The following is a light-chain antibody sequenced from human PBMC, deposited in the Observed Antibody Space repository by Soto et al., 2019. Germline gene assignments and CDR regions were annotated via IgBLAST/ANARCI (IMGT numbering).Light chain of an antibody. J-gene: IGLJ2*01. CDR3: CSYAGSSTVV. CDR1: SSDVGSYNL. Sequence: QSALTQPASVSGSPGQSITISCTGTSSDVGSYNLVSWYHQHPGKAPKLMIYEGSKRPSGVSNRFSGSKSGNTASLTISGLQAEDEADYYCCSYAGSSTVVFGGGTKVTVL. CDR2: EGS. V-gene: IGLV2-23*01.